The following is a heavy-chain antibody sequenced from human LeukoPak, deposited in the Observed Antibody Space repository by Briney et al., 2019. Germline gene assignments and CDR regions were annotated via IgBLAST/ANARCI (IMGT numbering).Heavy chain of an antibody. Sequence: KPGGSLRLSCAASGFTFSDYYMSWIRQAPGKGLEWVSYISSSGSTIYYADSVKGRFTISRDNAKNSLYLQMNSLRAEDTAVYYCARVSGTVGYSYGYPRYYFDYWGQGTLVTVSS. J-gene: IGHJ4*02. V-gene: IGHV3-11*01. D-gene: IGHD5-18*01. CDR3: ARVSGTVGYSYGYPRYYFDY. CDR1: GFTFSDYY. CDR2: ISSSGSTI.